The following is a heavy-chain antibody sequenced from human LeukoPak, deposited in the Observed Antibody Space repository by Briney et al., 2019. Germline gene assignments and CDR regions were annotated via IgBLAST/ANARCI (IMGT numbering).Heavy chain of an antibody. V-gene: IGHV3-30*18. D-gene: IGHD5-18*01. Sequence: PGRSLRLSCAASGFTFSSHGMHWVRQAPGKGLEWVAVISYDGSNKYYADSVKGRFTISRDNSKNTLYLQMHSLRAEDTAVYYYTDDSRTWIQLVLHYYYYGMDVWGQGTTVTVSS. CDR3: TDDSRTWIQLVLHYYYYGMDV. CDR1: GFTFSSHG. CDR2: ISYDGSNK. J-gene: IGHJ6*02.